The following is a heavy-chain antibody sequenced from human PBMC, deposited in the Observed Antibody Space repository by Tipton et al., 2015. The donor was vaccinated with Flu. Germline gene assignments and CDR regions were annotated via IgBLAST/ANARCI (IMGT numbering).Heavy chain of an antibody. CDR3: ARDQGFGDGLTYDYYVMDV. CDR1: GGSISSGGAY. V-gene: IGHV4-31*03. Sequence: LRLSCIASGGSISSGGAYWTWIRQHPGKGLEWIGCIYYSGTTYYNPSLESRLTISVDTSKNQFSLRLNSVTAADTAVYYCARDQGFGDGLTYDYYVMDVWGQGTTVTVSS. CDR2: IYYSGTT. D-gene: IGHD3-10*01. J-gene: IGHJ6*02.